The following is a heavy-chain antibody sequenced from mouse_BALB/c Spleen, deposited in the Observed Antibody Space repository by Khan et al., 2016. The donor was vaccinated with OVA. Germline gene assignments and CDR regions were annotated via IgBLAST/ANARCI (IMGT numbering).Heavy chain of an antibody. CDR2: INPSNGYT. Sequence: QVQLKESGAELARPGASVKMSCKASGYTFTSYTIHWIKLRPGQGLEWIGYINPSNGYTNYNQKFKDKATLTADKSSTTAYMQLSSLTSDDSAVYNSVRDDAYYKNDGWFAYWGQGTLVTVSA. CDR3: VRDDAYYKNDGWFAY. V-gene: IGHV1-4*01. CDR1: GYTFTSYT. D-gene: IGHD2-14*01. J-gene: IGHJ3*01.